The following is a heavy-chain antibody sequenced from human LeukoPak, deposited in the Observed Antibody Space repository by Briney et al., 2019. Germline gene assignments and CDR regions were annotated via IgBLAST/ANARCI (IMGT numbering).Heavy chain of an antibody. D-gene: IGHD6-19*01. V-gene: IGHV3-74*01. CDR1: GFTISGYW. J-gene: IGHJ4*02. CDR2: ISGDGSIT. CDR3: ARGLRYSTGWYYFDY. Sequence: PGGSLRLSCAASGFTISGYWMHWVRQAPGKGLVWVSRISGDGSITAYADSVKGRFTISRDNAKNTLYLQMNSLRAEDTAVYFCARGLRYSTGWYYFDYWGQGTLVTVSS.